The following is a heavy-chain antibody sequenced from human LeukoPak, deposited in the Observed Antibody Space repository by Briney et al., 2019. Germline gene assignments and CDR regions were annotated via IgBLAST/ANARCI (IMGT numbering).Heavy chain of an antibody. CDR3: ARAPSGSYYAFDY. Sequence: PSETLSLTCAVSGGSISSGGYPWSWIRQPPGKGLEWIGYIYHSGSTYYNPSLKSRVTISVDRSKNQFSLKLSSVTAADTAVYYCARAPSGSYYAFDYWGQGTLVTVSS. D-gene: IGHD1-26*01. J-gene: IGHJ4*02. V-gene: IGHV4-30-2*01. CDR2: IYHSGST. CDR1: GGSISSGGYP.